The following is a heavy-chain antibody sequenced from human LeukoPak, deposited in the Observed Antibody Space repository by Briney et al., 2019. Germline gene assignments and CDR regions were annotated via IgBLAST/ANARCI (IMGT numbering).Heavy chain of an antibody. CDR2: TYYRSKWYN. J-gene: IGHJ4*02. CDR1: GDSVSSNSAA. D-gene: IGHD4-17*01. Sequence: SQTLSLTCAISGDSVSSNSAAWNWIRQSPSRGLEWLGRTYYRSKWYNDYAVSVKSRITINPDTSKNQFSLQLNSVTAADTAVYYCARRRLRGYRNYFDYWGQGTLVTVSS. CDR3: ARRRLRGYRNYFDY. V-gene: IGHV6-1*01.